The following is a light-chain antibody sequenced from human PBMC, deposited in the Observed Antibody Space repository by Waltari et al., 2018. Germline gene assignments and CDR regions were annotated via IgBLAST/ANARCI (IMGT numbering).Light chain of an antibody. CDR2: DVT. V-gene: IGLV2-11*01. CDR3: CSYAGSYTWV. CDR1: SSDVGGYNY. Sequence: QSALTQPRSVSGSPGQSVTISCTGTSSDVGGYNYVPWYQQHPGKAPKLMLYDVTKPPSGVPDRFSGSKSGNTASLTISGLQADDEADYYCCSYAGSYTWVFGGGTKLTVL. J-gene: IGLJ3*02.